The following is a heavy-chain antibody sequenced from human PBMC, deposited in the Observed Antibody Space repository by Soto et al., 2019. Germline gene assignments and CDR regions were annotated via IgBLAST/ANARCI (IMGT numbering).Heavy chain of an antibody. Sequence: QVQLQESGPGLVKPSQTLSLTCTVSGGSINSGGYYWTWIRQHPGKGLEWIGYNYYSGITYYNPSLKSRVTISLDTSKHQFSLKLSSVTAADTAVYYCARGSSIAGLYYGMDVWGQGTTVTVSS. CDR3: ARGSSIAGLYYGMDV. CDR1: GGSINSGGYY. J-gene: IGHJ6*02. D-gene: IGHD6-6*01. CDR2: NYYSGIT. V-gene: IGHV4-31*03.